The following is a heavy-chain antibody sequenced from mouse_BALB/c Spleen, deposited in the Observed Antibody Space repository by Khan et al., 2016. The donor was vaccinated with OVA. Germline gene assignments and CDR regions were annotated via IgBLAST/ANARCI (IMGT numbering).Heavy chain of an antibody. CDR3: ARSNYYGSGLYAMDY. V-gene: IGHV1S41*01. Sequence: DLVKPGASVKLSCKASGYTFTSYWINWIKQRPGQGLEWIGHISPGSGRPYYNDMFTVKATLTVDTSSTTAYIQLSSLSSEDSAAYCCARSNYYGSGLYAMDYWGQGTSVTVSS. CDR1: GYTFTSYW. J-gene: IGHJ4*01. D-gene: IGHD1-1*01. CDR2: ISPGSGRP.